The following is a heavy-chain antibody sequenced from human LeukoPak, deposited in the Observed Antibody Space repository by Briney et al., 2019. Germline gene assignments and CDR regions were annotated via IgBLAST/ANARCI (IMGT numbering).Heavy chain of an antibody. V-gene: IGHV4-61*02. CDR3: AREYWDLELRFDY. Sequence: SETLSLTCTVSGGSISSGSYYWSWIRQPAGKGLEWIGRIYTSGSTNYNPSLKSRVTISVDTSKNQFSLKLSSVTAADTAVYYCAREYWDLELRFDYWGQGTLVTVSS. J-gene: IGHJ4*02. D-gene: IGHD1-7*01. CDR1: GGSISSGSYY. CDR2: IYTSGST.